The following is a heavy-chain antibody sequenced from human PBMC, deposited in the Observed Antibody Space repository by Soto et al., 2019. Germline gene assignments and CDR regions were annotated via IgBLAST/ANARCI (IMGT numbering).Heavy chain of an antibody. CDR2: ISNSGSTI. Sequence: SGGSLRLSCAASGFTFSDFYMTWIRQAPGKGLEWLSYISNSGSTIYYSDSVRGRFTISRDNAKKSLYLQMNSLRAEDTAIYYCARANYDILTGYSDYWGQGTLVTVSS. V-gene: IGHV3-11*01. CDR1: GFTFSDFY. CDR3: ARANYDILTGYSDY. D-gene: IGHD3-9*01. J-gene: IGHJ4*02.